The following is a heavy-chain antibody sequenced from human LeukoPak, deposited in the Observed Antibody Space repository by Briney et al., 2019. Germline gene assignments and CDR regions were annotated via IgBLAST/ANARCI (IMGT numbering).Heavy chain of an antibody. J-gene: IGHJ4*02. CDR2: IYPGDSDT. D-gene: IGHD6-13*01. V-gene: IGHV5-51*01. CDR1: GYSFTSYW. Sequence: PGESLKISCKGSGYSFTSYWIGWVRQMPGKGLEWMGIIYPGDSDTRYSPSFQGQVTISADRSISTAYLQWSSLKASDTAMYYCARQAIAAAGKDRGKLYFDYWGQGTLVTVSS. CDR3: ARQAIAAAGKDRGKLYFDY.